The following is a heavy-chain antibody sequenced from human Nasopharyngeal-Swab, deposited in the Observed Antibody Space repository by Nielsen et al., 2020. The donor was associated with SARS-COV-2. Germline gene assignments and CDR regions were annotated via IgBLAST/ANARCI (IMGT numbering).Heavy chain of an antibody. CDR1: GFTFSSYW. V-gene: IGHV3-7*01. CDR3: ARKTFSRVGAAGSARYYYYGMDV. J-gene: IGHJ6*02. CDR2: IKQDGSEK. Sequence: GGSLRLSCAASGFTFSSYWMSWVRQAPGKGLEWVANIKQDGSEKYYVDSVKGRFTISRDNAKNSLYLQMNSLRAEDTAVYYCARKTFSRVGAAGSARYYYYGMDVWGQGTTVTVSS. D-gene: IGHD6-13*01.